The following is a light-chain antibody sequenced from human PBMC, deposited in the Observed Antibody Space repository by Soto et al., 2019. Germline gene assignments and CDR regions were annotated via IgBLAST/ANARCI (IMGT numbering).Light chain of an antibody. CDR1: SSNIGSNY. CDR3: AAWDDSVSGPV. Sequence: QSVLTQPPSASGTPGQRVTISCSGSSSNIGSNYVYWYQQLPGTAPKLLIYRNNQRPSGVPDRFSGAKSGTSASLVISGLRSEDEAEYYCAAWDDSVSGPVFGTGIKVTVL. CDR2: RNN. V-gene: IGLV1-47*01. J-gene: IGLJ1*01.